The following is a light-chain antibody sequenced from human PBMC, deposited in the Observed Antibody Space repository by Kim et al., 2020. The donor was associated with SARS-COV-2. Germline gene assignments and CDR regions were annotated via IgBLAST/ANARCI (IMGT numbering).Light chain of an antibody. J-gene: IGLJ2*01. CDR1: SLRSYY. V-gene: IGLV3-19*01. Sequence: SSELTQYPAVSVALGQTVRITCQGDSLRSYYATWYQQKPRQAPLLVIFGRNNRPSGIPDRFSGSTSGNTASLTISGAQAEDEADFYCQSRDSGGNVVFGGGTQLTVL. CDR3: QSRDSGGNVV. CDR2: GRN.